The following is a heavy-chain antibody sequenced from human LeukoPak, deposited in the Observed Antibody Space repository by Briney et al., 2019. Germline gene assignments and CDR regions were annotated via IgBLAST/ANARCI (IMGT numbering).Heavy chain of an antibody. CDR1: GFTVSSNY. V-gene: IGHV3-53*01. CDR3: ARNVVARRALYFDY. J-gene: IGHJ4*02. D-gene: IGHD2-2*01. CDR2: IYSGGST. Sequence: GGSLRLSCAASGFTVSSNYMSWVRQAPGKGLEWVSVIYSGGSTYYADSVKGRFTISRDNSKNTLYLQMNSLRAEDTAVYYCARNVVARRALYFDYWGQGTLVTVSS.